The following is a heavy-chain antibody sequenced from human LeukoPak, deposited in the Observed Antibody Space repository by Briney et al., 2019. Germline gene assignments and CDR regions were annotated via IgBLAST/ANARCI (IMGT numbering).Heavy chain of an antibody. V-gene: IGHV3-15*01. Sequence: GGSLRLSCAASGFTFSNAWMSWVRQAPGRGLEWVGRIKSKTDGGTTDYAAPVKGRFTISRDDSKNTLYLQMNSLKTEDTAVYYCTTPKSYYYYYMDVSGQGTTVTVSS. CDR1: GFTFSNAW. CDR2: IKSKTDGGTT. J-gene: IGHJ6*03. CDR3: TTPKSYYYYYMDV.